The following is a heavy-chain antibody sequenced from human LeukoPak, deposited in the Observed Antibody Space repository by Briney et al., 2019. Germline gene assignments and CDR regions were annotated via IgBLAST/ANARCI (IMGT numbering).Heavy chain of an antibody. J-gene: IGHJ6*02. V-gene: IGHV1-69*04. D-gene: IGHD3-3*01. CDR1: GGTFSSYA. CDR3: ASPRYDLWSGYYAYGMDV. Sequence: SVKVSCKASGGTFSSYAISWVRQAPGQGLEWMGRIIPILGIANYAQKFQGRVTITADKSTSTAYMELSSLRSEDTAVYYCASPRYDLWSGYYAYGMDVWGQGTTVTVSS. CDR2: IIPILGIA.